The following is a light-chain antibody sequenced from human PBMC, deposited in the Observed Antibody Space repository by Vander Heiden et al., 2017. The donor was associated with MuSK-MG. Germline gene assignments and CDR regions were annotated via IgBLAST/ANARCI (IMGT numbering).Light chain of an antibody. Sequence: QSALPQPASVSGSPGQSITLPCAGTSSDVGGYNYVSWYQQHAGKAPKLMIYDVSNRPSGVSNRFSGSKSGNTASLTIAGLQAEDEADYYCSSLTTITAAVFGEGTKLTVL. V-gene: IGLV2-14*03. CDR3: SSLTTITAAV. J-gene: IGLJ2*01. CDR2: DVS. CDR1: SSDVGGYNY.